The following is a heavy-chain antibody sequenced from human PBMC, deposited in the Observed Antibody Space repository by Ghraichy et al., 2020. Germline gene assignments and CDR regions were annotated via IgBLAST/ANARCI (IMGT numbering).Heavy chain of an antibody. CDR2: VSYSETT. Sequence: LSLTCAVSGGSISSGGYSWNWIRQPPGKRLEWIGFVSYSETTYYNPSLKSRLTISVDTSKNQFSLRLSSVTAADTAVYYCARGNTMVRGVPFDSWGQGTLVTVSS. CDR3: ARGNTMVRGVPFDS. CDR1: GGSISSGGYS. D-gene: IGHD3-10*01. J-gene: IGHJ4*02. V-gene: IGHV4-30-4*07.